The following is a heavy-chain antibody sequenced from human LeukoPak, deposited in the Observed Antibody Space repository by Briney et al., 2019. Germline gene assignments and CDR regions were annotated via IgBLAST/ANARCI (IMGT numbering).Heavy chain of an antibody. CDR2: INHSGST. J-gene: IGHJ4*02. CDR3: ARGQVSSGWVPDY. Sequence: PSETLSLTCAVYGGSFSGYYWSWIRQPPEKGLEWIGEINHSGSTNYNPSLKSRVTISVDTSKNQFSLKLSSVTAADTAVYYCARGQVSSGWVPDYWGQGTLVTVSS. CDR1: GGSFSGYY. D-gene: IGHD6-19*01. V-gene: IGHV4-34*01.